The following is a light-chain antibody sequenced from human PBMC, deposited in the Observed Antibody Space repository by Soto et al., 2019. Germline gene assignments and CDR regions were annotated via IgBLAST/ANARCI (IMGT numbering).Light chain of an antibody. CDR2: DVS. J-gene: IGLJ1*01. CDR3: SSYTTSSTYV. V-gene: IGLV2-14*01. CDR1: SSDVGGYNY. Sequence: QSALTQPASVSGSPGQSITISCTGTSSDVGGYNYVSWHQQHPGKVPKLMIYDVSYRPSGVSNRFSGSKSDNTASLTISGLQAEDEADYYWSSYTTSSTYVFGTGTKVTVL.